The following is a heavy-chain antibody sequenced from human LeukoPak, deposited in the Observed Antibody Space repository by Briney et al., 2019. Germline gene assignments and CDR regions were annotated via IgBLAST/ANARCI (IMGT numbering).Heavy chain of an antibody. CDR3: ARHKLEVVVVITPPGFDY. Sequence: SETLSLTCTVSGGSISSYYWSWIRQPAGKGLEWIGRIYTSGSTNYNPSLKSRVTMSVDTSKNQFSLKLSSVTAADTAVYYCARHKLEVVVVITPPGFDYWGQGTLVTVSS. D-gene: IGHD3-22*01. V-gene: IGHV4-4*07. J-gene: IGHJ4*02. CDR2: IYTSGST. CDR1: GGSISSYY.